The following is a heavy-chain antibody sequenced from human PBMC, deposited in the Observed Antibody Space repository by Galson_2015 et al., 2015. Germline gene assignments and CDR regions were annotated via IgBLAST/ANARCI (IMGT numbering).Heavy chain of an antibody. Sequence: QSGAEVKKPGESLTISCKGSGYSFTNYWIAWVRQMPGKGLEWMGFLYPGDSDTTYSPSFQGQVTFSADKSISTAYLQWSSLKASDTAMYYCARHSDYYDSSGYYPDDAFDIWGQGTKVTVSS. J-gene: IGHJ3*02. D-gene: IGHD3-22*01. CDR2: LYPGDSDT. V-gene: IGHV5-51*01. CDR3: ARHSDYYDSSGYYPDDAFDI. CDR1: GYSFTNYW.